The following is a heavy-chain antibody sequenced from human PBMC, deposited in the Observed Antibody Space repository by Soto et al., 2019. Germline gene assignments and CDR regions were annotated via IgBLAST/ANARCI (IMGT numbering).Heavy chain of an antibody. Sequence: SLRLSCAASGFTFSSYAMRWVRQAPGKGLEWVAVISYDGSNKYYADSVKGRFHISRDNSKNTLYLQMNSLRAEDTAVYYCARDGPRHGGGGSCYTRGWLDPWGQGTRVPVSS. CDR2: ISYDGSNK. V-gene: IGHV3-30-3*01. CDR3: ARDGPRHGGGGSCYTRGWLDP. J-gene: IGHJ5*01. D-gene: IGHD2-15*01. CDR1: GFTFSSYA.